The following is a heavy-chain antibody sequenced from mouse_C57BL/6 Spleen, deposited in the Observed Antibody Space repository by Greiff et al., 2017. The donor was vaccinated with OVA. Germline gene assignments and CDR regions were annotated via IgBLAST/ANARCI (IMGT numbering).Heavy chain of an antibody. J-gene: IGHJ2*01. D-gene: IGHD2-5*01. Sequence: VKLQESGPELVKPGASVKISCKASGYSFTSYYIHWVKQRPGQGLEWIGWIYPGSGNTKYNEKFKGKATLTADTSSSTAYMQLSSLTSEDSAVYYCARSRSNYDYWGQGTTLTVSS. CDR3: ARSRSNYDY. CDR2: IYPGSGNT. V-gene: IGHV1-66*01. CDR1: GYSFTSYY.